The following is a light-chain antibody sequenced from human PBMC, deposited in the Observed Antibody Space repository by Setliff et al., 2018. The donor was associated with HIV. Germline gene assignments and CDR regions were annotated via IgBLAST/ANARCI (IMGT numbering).Light chain of an antibody. CDR3: CSYVGEDFSYV. J-gene: IGLJ1*01. CDR1: SSDVGRSNL. CDR2: EVS. V-gene: IGLV2-23*02. Sequence: QSALTQPASASGSPGQSITLSCTGTSSDVGRSNLVSWYQQHPGKAPKLIIYEVSERPSGVSNRFSGSKSGNTASLTISGLQAEDEADYYCCSYVGEDFSYVFGPGTKVTVL.